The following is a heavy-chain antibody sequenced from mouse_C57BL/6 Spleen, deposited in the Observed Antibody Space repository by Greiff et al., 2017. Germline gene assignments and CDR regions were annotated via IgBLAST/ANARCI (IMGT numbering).Heavy chain of an antibody. Sequence: QVQLQQPGAELVRPGSSVKLSCKASGYTFTSYWMHWVKQRPIQGLEWIGNIDPSDSETHYNQKFKDKATLTVDKSSSTAYMQLSSLTSEDSAVYYCAEQGSSGYFDVWGTGTTVTVSS. J-gene: IGHJ1*03. CDR3: AEQGSSGYFDV. CDR2: IDPSDSET. CDR1: GYTFTSYW. D-gene: IGHD1-1*01. V-gene: IGHV1-52*01.